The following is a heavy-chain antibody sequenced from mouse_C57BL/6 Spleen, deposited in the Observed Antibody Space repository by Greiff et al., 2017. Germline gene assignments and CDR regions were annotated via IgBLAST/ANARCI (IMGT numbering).Heavy chain of an antibody. J-gene: IGHJ2*01. D-gene: IGHD1-1*01. CDR1: GYAFSSSW. CDR3: ARYYYGRTYFDY. Sequence: VQLQQSGPELVKPGASVKISCKASGYAFSSSWMNWVKQRPGKGLEWIGRIYPGDGDTNYNGKFKGKATLTADKSSSTAYMQLSSLTSEDSAVYFCARYYYGRTYFDYWGQGTTLTVSS. V-gene: IGHV1-82*01. CDR2: IYPGDGDT.